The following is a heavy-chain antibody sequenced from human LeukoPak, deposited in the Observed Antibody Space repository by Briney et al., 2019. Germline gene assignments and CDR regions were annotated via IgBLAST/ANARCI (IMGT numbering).Heavy chain of an antibody. J-gene: IGHJ4*02. Sequence: GGSLRLSCAASGFTFSEYHMSWIRQAPGKGLEWVSCIVNSGDTKYQADSVKGRFTISRDNAKNSLYLQMNSLRAEDTAVYYCARDFQGQTYYFDYWGQGTLVTVSS. CDR1: GFTFSEYH. V-gene: IGHV3-11*04. CDR2: IVNSGDTK. CDR3: ARDFQGQTYYFDY.